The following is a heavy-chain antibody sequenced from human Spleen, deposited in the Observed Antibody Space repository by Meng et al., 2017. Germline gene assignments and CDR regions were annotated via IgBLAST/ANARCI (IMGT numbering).Heavy chain of an antibody. V-gene: IGHV3-11*01. CDR1: GFTFSDYY. Sequence: QVQLVESGGGLVKPGGSLRLSCAASGFTFSDYYMSWIRQAPGKGLEWISYISTSGNTIYYTDSVKGRFAISRDNAKNSLYLQMSSLRAEDTAVYYCARGGIATTGTSAWGQGTLVTVSS. J-gene: IGHJ5*02. CDR3: ARGGIATTGTSA. D-gene: IGHD6-13*01. CDR2: ISTSGNTI.